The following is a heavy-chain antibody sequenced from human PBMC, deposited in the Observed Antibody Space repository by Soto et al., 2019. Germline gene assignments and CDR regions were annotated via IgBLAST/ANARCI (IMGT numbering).Heavy chain of an antibody. D-gene: IGHD3-3*01. CDR2: VSAYNGNT. J-gene: IGHJ4*02. CDR3: ARSGITIFGVVPPPYYFDY. CDR1: GYTFTSYV. Sequence: ASVKVSCKASGYTFTSYVISWVRQAPGQGLEWMGWVSAYNGNTNYAQKLQGRVTMTTDTSTSTAYMELRSLRSDDTAVYYCARSGITIFGVVPPPYYFDYWGQGTLVTVSS. V-gene: IGHV1-18*01.